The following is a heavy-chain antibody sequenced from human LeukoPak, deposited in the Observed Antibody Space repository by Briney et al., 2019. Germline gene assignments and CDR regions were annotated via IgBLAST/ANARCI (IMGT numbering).Heavy chain of an antibody. Sequence: GGSLRLSCAASGFTFSSYSMNWVRQAPGKGLEWVSSISSSSSYIYYADSVKGRFTISRDNAKNSLYLQMNSLRAEDTAVYFCARGGSVGSYYYFDYWGQGTLVTVSS. CDR1: GFTFSSYS. CDR3: ARGGSVGSYYYFDY. CDR2: ISSSSSYI. V-gene: IGHV3-21*04. D-gene: IGHD1-26*01. J-gene: IGHJ4*02.